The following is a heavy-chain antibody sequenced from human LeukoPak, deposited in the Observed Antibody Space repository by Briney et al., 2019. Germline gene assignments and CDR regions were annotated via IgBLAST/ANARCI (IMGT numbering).Heavy chain of an antibody. V-gene: IGHV3-9*01. CDR3: AKEQTTVITPAFDC. Sequence: PGGSLRLSCAASGFTFDDYAMHWVRQAPGKGLEWVSGITWNSDNIEYADSVKGRFTISRDNAKNSLYLQMNSLRAEDTAVYYCAKEQTTVITPAFDCWGQGTLVTVSS. CDR2: ITWNSDNI. J-gene: IGHJ4*02. D-gene: IGHD4-23*01. CDR1: GFTFDDYA.